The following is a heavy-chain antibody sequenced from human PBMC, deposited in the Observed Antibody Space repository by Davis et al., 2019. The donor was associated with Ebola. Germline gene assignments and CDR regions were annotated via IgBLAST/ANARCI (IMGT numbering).Heavy chain of an antibody. D-gene: IGHD2-8*01. CDR3: ILMVTEDAFDF. J-gene: IGHJ3*01. CDR1: GFTFSTYG. CDR2: ISNSDNST. Sequence: PGGSLRLSCAASGFTFSTYGMHWVRQAPGKGLEWVSYISNSDNSTYYADSVKGRFSTSRDNAKNSLYLQMNSLRAEDTAVYYCILMVTEDAFDFWGQGTVVTVSS. V-gene: IGHV3-48*04.